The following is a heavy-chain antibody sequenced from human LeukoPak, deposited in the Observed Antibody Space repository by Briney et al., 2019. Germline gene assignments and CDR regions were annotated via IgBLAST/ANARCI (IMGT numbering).Heavy chain of an antibody. Sequence: SETLSLTCAVYGGSFSGYYWSWIRQPPGQGLEWIGEISLTGLTHYNPSLESRVTVSLDKSKDQLSLNLTSVTAADTAVYYCSRENGAFSPFGYWGQGTLVTVLS. J-gene: IGHJ4*02. V-gene: IGHV4-34*01. CDR1: GGSFSGYY. CDR2: ISLTGLT. D-gene: IGHD2-8*01. CDR3: SRENGAFSPFGY.